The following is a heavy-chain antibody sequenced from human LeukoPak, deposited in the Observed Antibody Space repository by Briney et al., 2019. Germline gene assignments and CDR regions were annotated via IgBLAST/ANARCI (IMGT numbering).Heavy chain of an antibody. CDR2: IYSGGDI. CDR3: ADISF. CDR1: GLNVSTSY. V-gene: IGHV3-53*01. J-gene: IGHJ4*02. Sequence: GGSLRVSCEASGLNVSTSYMSWVRQAPGKGLERVSVIYSGGDIFYADSVKGRFTSSRDNAKTTLYLKMNSLRAEDTAMYYCADISFWGQRMLVTV. D-gene: IGHD2-15*01.